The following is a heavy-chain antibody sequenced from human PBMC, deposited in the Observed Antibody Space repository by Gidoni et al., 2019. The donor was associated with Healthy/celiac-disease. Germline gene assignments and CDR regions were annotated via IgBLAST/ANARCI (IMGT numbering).Heavy chain of an antibody. Sequence: EVQLVESGGGLVQPGGSLSLSCAASGFTFSDNYMDWVRQAPGKGLEWVGRTRNKANSYTTEYAASVKGRFTISRDDSKNSLYLQMNSLKTEDTAVYYCARVCRGGDCYFGYFDYWGQGTLVTVSS. CDR3: ARVCRGGDCYFGYFDY. CDR2: TRNKANSYTT. V-gene: IGHV3-72*01. J-gene: IGHJ4*02. CDR1: GFTFSDNY. D-gene: IGHD2-21*01.